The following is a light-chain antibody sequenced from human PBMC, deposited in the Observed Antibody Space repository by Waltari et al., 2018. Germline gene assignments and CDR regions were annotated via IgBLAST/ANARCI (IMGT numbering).Light chain of an antibody. J-gene: IGKJ4*01. Sequence: ELVLTQSPATLSLSPGERATLSCRTSQRVGTSLVWYQQNPGQTPRLLIYDASNRATGIPARFSGSGSGTDFTITISYLEPEDVAVYYCHQRSDWPLTFGGGTK. CDR2: DAS. CDR1: QRVGTS. CDR3: HQRSDWPLT. V-gene: IGKV3-11*01.